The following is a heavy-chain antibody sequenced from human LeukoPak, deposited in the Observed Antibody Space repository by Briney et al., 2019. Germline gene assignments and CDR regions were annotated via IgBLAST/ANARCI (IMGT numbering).Heavy chain of an antibody. Sequence: SETLSLTCAVYGGSFSGYYWSWIRQPPGKGLEWIGEINHSGGTNYNPSLKSRVTISVDRSKKQFSLKLSSVTAADTAVYYCARGRRAGTVAATRGTFDYWGQGTLVTVSS. CDR3: ARGRRAGTVAATRGTFDY. J-gene: IGHJ4*02. D-gene: IGHD2-15*01. CDR2: INHSGGT. V-gene: IGHV4-34*01. CDR1: GGSFSGYY.